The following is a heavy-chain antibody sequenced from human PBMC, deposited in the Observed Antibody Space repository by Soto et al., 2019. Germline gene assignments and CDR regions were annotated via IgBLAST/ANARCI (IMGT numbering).Heavy chain of an antibody. D-gene: IGHD3-9*01. CDR2: IYSGGST. Sequence: GGSLRLSCAASGFTVSSNYMSWVRQAPGKGLEWVSVIYSGGSTYYADSVKGRFTISRHNSKNTLYLQMNSLRAEDTAVYYCARLYYDILTGSRNYYYYYMDVWGKGTTVTVSS. CDR3: ARLYYDILTGSRNYYYYYMDV. V-gene: IGHV3-53*04. CDR1: GFTVSSNY. J-gene: IGHJ6*03.